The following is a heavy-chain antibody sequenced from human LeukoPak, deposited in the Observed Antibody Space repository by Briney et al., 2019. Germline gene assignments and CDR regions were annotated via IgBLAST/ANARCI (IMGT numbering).Heavy chain of an antibody. D-gene: IGHD5-18*01. Sequence: RASVKVSCKASGGTFSSYAISWVRQAPGQGLEWMGGIIPIFGTANYAQKFQGRVTITADESTSTAYMELSSLRSEDTAVYYCARDRTIPGYSYGQYYFDYWGQGTLVTVSS. V-gene: IGHV1-69*01. J-gene: IGHJ4*02. CDR3: ARDRTIPGYSYGQYYFDY. CDR1: GGTFSSYA. CDR2: IIPIFGTA.